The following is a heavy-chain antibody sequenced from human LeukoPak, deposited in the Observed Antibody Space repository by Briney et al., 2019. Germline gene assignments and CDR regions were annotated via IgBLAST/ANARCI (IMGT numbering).Heavy chain of an antibody. V-gene: IGHV1-46*01. Sequence: GASVKVSCKASGYTFTSYYMHWVRQAPGQGLEWMGIINLIGGTTNYAQKFQGRVTMNRDTSTSSVYMELRSLRSEDTAVYYCARTTYSSGFDYWGQGTLVTVSS. CDR3: ARTTYSSGFDY. J-gene: IGHJ4*02. D-gene: IGHD6-19*01. CDR1: GYTFTSYY. CDR2: INLIGGTT.